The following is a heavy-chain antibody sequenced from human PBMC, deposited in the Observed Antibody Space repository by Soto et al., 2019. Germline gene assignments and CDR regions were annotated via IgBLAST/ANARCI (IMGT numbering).Heavy chain of an antibody. Sequence: SETLSLTCTVSGGSFGSSAYYWGWIRRAPGKGLEWIGSMNSSGITFSNPSLKSRVTLSVDTSNNQFSLKLTSVTAADTALYYCSRRAPEGFDPWGQGTLVTVSS. CDR2: MNSSGIT. CDR1: GGSFGSSAYY. CDR3: SRRAPEGFDP. V-gene: IGHV4-39*01. J-gene: IGHJ5*02.